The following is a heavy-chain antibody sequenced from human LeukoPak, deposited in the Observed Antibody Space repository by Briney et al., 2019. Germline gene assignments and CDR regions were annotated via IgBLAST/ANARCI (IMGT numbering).Heavy chain of an antibody. CDR1: GGSISSSGYY. V-gene: IGHV4-39*02. Sequence: SDTLSLTCTVSGGSISSSGYYWGWIRQPPDKGLGWIGSIYYTGSTFYHPSLKSRVTISVDTSKNQLSLRLTSVTAADTAVYYCAREYSAHSDFWGQGALVTVSS. CDR2: IYYTGST. D-gene: IGHD5-18*01. CDR3: AREYSAHSDF. J-gene: IGHJ4*02.